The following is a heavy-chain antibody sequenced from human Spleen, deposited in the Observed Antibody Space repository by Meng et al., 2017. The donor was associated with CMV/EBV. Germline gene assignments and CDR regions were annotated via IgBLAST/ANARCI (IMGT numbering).Heavy chain of an antibody. CDR1: GFTFSSYG. J-gene: IGHJ6*02. Sequence: GESLKISCAASGFTFSSYGMHWVRQAPGKGLEWVAFIRYDGSNKYYADSVKGRFTISRDNSKNTLYLQMNSLRVEDTAVYFCARVPLFGSGSYRYYQYYYGMDVWGRGTTVTVSS. V-gene: IGHV3-30*02. CDR3: ARVPLFGSGSYRYYQYYYGMDV. D-gene: IGHD3-10*01. CDR2: IRYDGSNK.